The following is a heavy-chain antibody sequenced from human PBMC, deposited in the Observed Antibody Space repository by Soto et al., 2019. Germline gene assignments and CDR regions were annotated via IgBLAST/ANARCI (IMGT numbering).Heavy chain of an antibody. J-gene: IGHJ6*02. CDR1: GGPFSSYA. Sequence: SVKVSCKASGGPFSSYAISWVRQAPGQGLEWMGGIIPIFGTADYAQKFHGRVTITADESTSTAYMELSSLRSEDTAVYYCARGITGTVTYYYGLDVWGQGTTVTVSS. CDR3: ARGITGTVTYYYGLDV. CDR2: IIPIFGTA. V-gene: IGHV1-69*13. D-gene: IGHD1-20*01.